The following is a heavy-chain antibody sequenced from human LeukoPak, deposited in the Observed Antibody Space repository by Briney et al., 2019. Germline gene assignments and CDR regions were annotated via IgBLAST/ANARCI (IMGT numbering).Heavy chain of an antibody. D-gene: IGHD3-3*02. V-gene: IGHV4-39*01. J-gene: IGHJ2*01. Sequence: SETLSLTCTVSGGSISGTSYYWGWIRQPPGKGLEWIGSIYYSGSTYYNPSLKSRVTISVDTSKNQFSLKLSSVTAADTAVYYCVAYFDLWGRGTLVTVSS. CDR3: VAYFDL. CDR2: IYYSGST. CDR1: GGSISGTSYY.